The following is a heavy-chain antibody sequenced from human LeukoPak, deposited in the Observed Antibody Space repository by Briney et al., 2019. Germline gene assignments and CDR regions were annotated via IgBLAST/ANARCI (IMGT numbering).Heavy chain of an antibody. D-gene: IGHD2-2*01. CDR2: IGESSTT. CDR3: AKDRVSCSSTSCYRYYYYYGMDV. J-gene: IGHJ6*02. V-gene: IGHV3-23*01. Sequence: GGSLRLSCAASGLTFSNFGFTWVRQAPGKGLEWVSSIGESSTTYYGDSVKGRFTIARDNSKNTLYLQMNSLRAEDTAVYYCAKDRVSCSSTSCYRYYYYYGMDVWGQGTTVTVSS. CDR1: GLTFSNFG.